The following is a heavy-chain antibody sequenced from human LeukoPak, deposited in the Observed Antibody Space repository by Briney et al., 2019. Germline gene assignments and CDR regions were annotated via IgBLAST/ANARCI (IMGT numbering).Heavy chain of an antibody. CDR3: TRRATTSGGVIVTEDY. V-gene: IGHV3-73*01. J-gene: IGHJ4*02. D-gene: IGHD3-16*02. CDR1: GFTFSGSA. Sequence: GGSLKLSCAASGFTFSGSAMHWVRQASGKGLEWVGRIRSKANSYATAYAASVKGRFTISRDDSKNTAYLQMNSLKTEDTAVYYCTRRATTSGGVIVTEDYWGQGTLVTVSS. CDR2: IRSKANSYAT.